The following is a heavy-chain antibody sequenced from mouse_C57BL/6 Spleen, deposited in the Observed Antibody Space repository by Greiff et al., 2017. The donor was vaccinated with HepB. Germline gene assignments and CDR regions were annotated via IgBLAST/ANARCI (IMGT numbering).Heavy chain of an antibody. CDR3: ASKRGPGERDSSGPYFDY. V-gene: IGHV1-4*01. CDR1: GYTFTSYT. CDR2: INPSSGYT. Sequence: QVQLQQSGAELARPGASVKMSCKASGYTFTSYTMHWVKQRPGQGLELIGYINPSSGYTKYNQKFKDKATLTADKSSCTAYMQLSSLTSEDSAVYYCASKRGPGERDSSGPYFDYWGQGTTLTVSS. J-gene: IGHJ2*01. D-gene: IGHD3-2*02.